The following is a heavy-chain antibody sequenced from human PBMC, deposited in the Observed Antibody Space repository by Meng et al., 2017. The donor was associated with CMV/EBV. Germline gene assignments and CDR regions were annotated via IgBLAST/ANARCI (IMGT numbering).Heavy chain of an antibody. CDR1: WFSRNTSGVG. CDR2: IYWDDDK. CDR3: AHRGQSSGWAILYFDY. D-gene: IGHD6-19*01. V-gene: IGHV2-5*02. J-gene: IGHJ4*02. Sequence: QITLKESGPTLVTPTQTLTLTCTFSWFSRNTSGVGVGWNRQPPGKALEWLALIYWDDDKRYSPSLKSRLTITKDTSKNQVVLTMTNMDPVDTATYYCAHRGQSSGWAILYFDYWGQGTLVTVSS.